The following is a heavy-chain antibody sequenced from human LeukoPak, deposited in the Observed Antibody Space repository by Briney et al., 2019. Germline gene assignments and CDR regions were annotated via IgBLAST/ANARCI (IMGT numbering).Heavy chain of an antibody. Sequence: GGSLRLSCAASGFTSSNHAMTGVRQAPRKGLEWGSGISGSGGSTFYADSVKGRFTISRDNSKNTLYLQMNSLRADDTAVYHCAKEEGAAAGHSAIDYWGQGTLVTVSS. J-gene: IGHJ4*02. V-gene: IGHV3-23*01. CDR3: AKEEGAAAGHSAIDY. CDR2: ISGSGGST. CDR1: GFTSSNHA. D-gene: IGHD6-13*01.